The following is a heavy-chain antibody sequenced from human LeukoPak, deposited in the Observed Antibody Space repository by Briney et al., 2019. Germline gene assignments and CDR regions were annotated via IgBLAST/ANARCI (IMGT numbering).Heavy chain of an antibody. CDR2: VGGGGQRT. Sequence: GGSLRLSCAASGLSFGAHAMHWVRQAPGMGLEWVSGVGGGGQRTHYADSVKGRFTISRDNSKNTLYLQMNSLRAEDTAICYCAKDRGYYVDTGTINFWGQGTLVTVSS. CDR1: GLSFGAHA. J-gene: IGHJ4*02. D-gene: IGHD3-22*01. CDR3: AKDRGYYVDTGTINF. V-gene: IGHV3-23*01.